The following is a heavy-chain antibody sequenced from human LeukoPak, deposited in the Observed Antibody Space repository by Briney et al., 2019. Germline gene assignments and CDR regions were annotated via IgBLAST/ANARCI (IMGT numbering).Heavy chain of an antibody. J-gene: IGHJ4*02. CDR3: ARDLTGKYYIAY. D-gene: IGHD2-8*02. Sequence: GGSLRLSCAAFGFTFSSFGMHWVRQAPGEGLEWVAYIGYTGTNTYYADSVKGRFTISRDNSKNTVHLQMNSLRAADTALYSCARDLTGKYYIAYWGQGTLVTVSS. CDR1: GFTFSSFG. CDR2: IGYTGTNT. V-gene: IGHV3-30*02.